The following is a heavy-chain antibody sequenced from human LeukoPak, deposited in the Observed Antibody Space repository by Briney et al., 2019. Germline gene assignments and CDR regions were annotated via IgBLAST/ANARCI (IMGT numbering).Heavy chain of an antibody. D-gene: IGHD1-26*01. CDR1: GGSISSYY. CDR3: ARDSGSRLYWYFDL. Sequence: SETLSLTCTVSGGSISSYYWSWIRQPAGKGLEWIGRIYTSGSTNYNPSLKSRVTMSVGTSKNQFSLKLSSVTAADTAVYYCARDSGSRLYWYFDLWGRGTLVTVSS. CDR2: IYTSGST. J-gene: IGHJ2*01. V-gene: IGHV4-4*07.